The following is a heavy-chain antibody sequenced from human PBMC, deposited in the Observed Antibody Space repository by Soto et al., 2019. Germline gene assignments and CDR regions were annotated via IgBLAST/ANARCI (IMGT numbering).Heavy chain of an antibody. CDR1: GYTFTSYT. Sequence: QVQLVQSGAAVKKPGASVKVSCKASGYTFTSYTIHWLRQAPGQRLEWMGWINAGNGNTKYSQKFQRSITITRDTSATTAYMELSSLRSEDTAIYYCAREGRYGDYGDYWGQGTLVTVSS. CDR2: INAGNGNT. D-gene: IGHD4-17*01. V-gene: IGHV1-3*01. CDR3: AREGRYGDYGDY. J-gene: IGHJ4*02.